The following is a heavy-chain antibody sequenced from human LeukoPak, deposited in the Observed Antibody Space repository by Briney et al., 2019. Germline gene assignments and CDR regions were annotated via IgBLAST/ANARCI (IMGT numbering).Heavy chain of an antibody. CDR1: GFTFSDYW. V-gene: IGHV3-74*01. CDR3: ARDRSISAAGDTY. CDR2: VNRDGSST. J-gene: IGHJ4*02. Sequence: GGSLRLSCAASGFTFSDYWIHWVRQAPGKGLVWVSRVNRDGSSTSYADSVKGRFTISRDNAKNTLSLQMNSLRAEDTAVYYCARDRSISAAGDTYWGQGTLVTVSS. D-gene: IGHD6-13*01.